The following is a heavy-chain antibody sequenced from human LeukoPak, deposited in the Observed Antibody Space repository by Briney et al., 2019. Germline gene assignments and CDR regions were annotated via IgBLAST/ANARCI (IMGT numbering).Heavy chain of an antibody. Sequence: SETLSLTCNVSGGSISSSPYYWGWVRQPPGKGLEWIGEINHSGSTNYNPSLKSRVTISVDTSRNQFSLRLTSVTAADAAMYYCARPGLAYCGGDCYSTEGYYFDYWSQGTLVAVSS. V-gene: IGHV4-39*07. CDR3: ARPGLAYCGGDCYSTEGYYFDY. D-gene: IGHD2-21*01. CDR1: GGSISSSPYY. J-gene: IGHJ4*02. CDR2: INHSGST.